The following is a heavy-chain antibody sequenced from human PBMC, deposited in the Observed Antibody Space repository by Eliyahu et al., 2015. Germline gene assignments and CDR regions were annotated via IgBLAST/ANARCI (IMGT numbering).Heavy chain of an antibody. CDR2: IYYSGST. J-gene: IGHJ4*02. D-gene: IGHD2-8*01. Sequence: QVQLQESGPGLVKPSQTLSLTCTVPGGSINSGDYYWSWIRQPPGKGLEWIGYIYYSGSTYFNPSLKSRVTISVDSSKNQFSLKLSSVTAADTAVYYCARLLMVYAIPDYWGQGTLVTVSS. CDR3: ARLLMVYAIPDY. V-gene: IGHV4-30-4*01. CDR1: GGSINSGDYY.